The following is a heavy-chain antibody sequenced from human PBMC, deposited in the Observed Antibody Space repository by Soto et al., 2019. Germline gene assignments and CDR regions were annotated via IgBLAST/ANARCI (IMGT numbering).Heavy chain of an antibody. CDR3: AKDLENYYDSSGYPTG. CDR1: GFTFSNYA. CDR2: ISDSGGRT. J-gene: IGHJ4*02. V-gene: IGHV3-23*01. Sequence: PGGSLRLSCAASGFTFSNYAMSWVRQAPGKGLEWVSGISDSGGRTNYADSVKGRFTISRDNSKNTLYLQMNSLRAEDTAVYYCAKDLENYYDSSGYPTGWGQGTLVTVSS. D-gene: IGHD3-22*01.